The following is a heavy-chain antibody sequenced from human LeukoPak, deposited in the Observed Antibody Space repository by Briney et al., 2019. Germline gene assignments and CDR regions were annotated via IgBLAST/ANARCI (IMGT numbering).Heavy chain of an antibody. J-gene: IGHJ6*03. Sequence: KPGGSLRLSCAASGFTFSDYYMSWIRQAPGKGLEWVSYISSSGSTIYYADSVKGRFTISRDNAKNSLYLQMNSLRAEDTAVYYCARDRHVPGLYYYYMDVWGKGTAVTVSS. CDR1: GFTFSDYY. D-gene: IGHD6-6*01. CDR2: ISSSGSTI. CDR3: ARDRHVPGLYYYYMDV. V-gene: IGHV3-11*04.